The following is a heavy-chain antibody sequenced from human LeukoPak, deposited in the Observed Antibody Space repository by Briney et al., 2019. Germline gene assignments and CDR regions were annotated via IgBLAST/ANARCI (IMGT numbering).Heavy chain of an antibody. J-gene: IGHJ3*01. D-gene: IGHD3-22*01. Sequence: ASVKVSCKASGYTLTRYFIHWVRQAPGQGLEWMGIINPNGGSTSYPQKFQGRVTMTRDTSTNTVYMELSSLKSEDTAVYYCARSHYYDSSAHEPWGQGTMVTVSS. V-gene: IGHV1-46*01. CDR3: ARSHYYDSSAHEP. CDR2: INPNGGST. CDR1: GYTLTRYF.